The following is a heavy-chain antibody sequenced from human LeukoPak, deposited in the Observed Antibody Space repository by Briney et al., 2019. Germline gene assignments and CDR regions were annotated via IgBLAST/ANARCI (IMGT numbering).Heavy chain of an antibody. V-gene: IGHV3-7*05. CDR1: GFTFSSFW. Sequence: GGSLRLSCAASGFTFSSFWMTWVRQAPGKGLEWVANIKQDGSETNYVDSVKGRFTISRDNAKSSLYLQMNSLRAEDTAVYYCARDIAIVIVPGAISLANWGQGTLVTVSS. J-gene: IGHJ4*02. D-gene: IGHD2-2*01. CDR2: IKQDGSET. CDR3: ARDIAIVIVPGAISLAN.